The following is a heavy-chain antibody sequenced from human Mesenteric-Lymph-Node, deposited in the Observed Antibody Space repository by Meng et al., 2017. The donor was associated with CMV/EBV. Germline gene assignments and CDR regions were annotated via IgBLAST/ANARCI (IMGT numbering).Heavy chain of an antibody. J-gene: IGHJ3*01. D-gene: IGHD2-21*01. CDR3: ARGAYGGKEV. Sequence: GSLRLSCTVSGGSISSGSYYWGWIRQPPGKGLEWIGSISYIGSTDYDPSLKSRVTISVDTSKNQFSLRLRSVTAADTAVYYCARGAYGGKEVWGQGTMVTVSS. V-gene: IGHV4-39*07. CDR1: GGSISSGSYY. CDR2: ISYIGST.